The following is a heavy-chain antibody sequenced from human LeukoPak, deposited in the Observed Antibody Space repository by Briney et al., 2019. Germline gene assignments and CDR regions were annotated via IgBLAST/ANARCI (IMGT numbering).Heavy chain of an antibody. CDR3: ARSPPGYDYVWGTPFDY. Sequence: PSETLSLTCTVSGGSISSSSYYWGWIRQPPGQGLEWIGSIYYSGSTYYNPSLKRRVTISVDTSKTQFSLKLSSVTAADTAVYYCARSPPGYDYVWGTPFDYWGQGTLGTVSS. J-gene: IGHJ4*02. V-gene: IGHV4-39*01. CDR1: GGSISSSSYY. CDR2: IYYSGST. D-gene: IGHD3-16*01.